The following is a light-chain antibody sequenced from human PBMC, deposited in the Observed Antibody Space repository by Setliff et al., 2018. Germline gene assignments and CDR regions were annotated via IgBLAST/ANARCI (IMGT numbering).Light chain of an antibody. J-gene: IGLJ1*01. CDR1: SSDVGSYDL. CDR3: NAYASDTTYV. Sequence: QSALAQPASVSGSPGQSITISCSGTSSDVGSYDLVSWYQQHPGKAPKLIIYGVSDRPSGVSSRFSGSKSGNTAYLTISGLQTVDEAEYYCNAYASDTTYVFGSGTKVTVL. V-gene: IGLV2-14*03. CDR2: GVS.